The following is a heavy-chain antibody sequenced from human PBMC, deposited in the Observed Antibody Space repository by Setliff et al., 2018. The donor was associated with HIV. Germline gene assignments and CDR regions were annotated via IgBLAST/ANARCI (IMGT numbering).Heavy chain of an antibody. CDR3: ARVSRNLYGHLDGFDI. CDR1: GYSFTDYW. Sequence: GESLKISCRASGYSFTDYWIGWVRQMPGKGLECMGIIYPGDSETKYSPSFQGQVTISVDKSFNSAYLQWSSLRASDTAMYYCARVSRNLYGHLDGFDIWGHGTMVTVSS. V-gene: IGHV5-51*01. J-gene: IGHJ3*02. D-gene: IGHD3-10*01. CDR2: IYPGDSET.